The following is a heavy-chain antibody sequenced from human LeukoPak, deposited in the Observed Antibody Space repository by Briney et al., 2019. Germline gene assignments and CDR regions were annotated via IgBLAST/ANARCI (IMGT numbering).Heavy chain of an antibody. CDR3: ARRNTMYYYGSGSLDY. CDR2: IYHSGST. D-gene: IGHD3-10*01. V-gene: IGHV4-4*02. CDR1: GGSISSSNW. Sequence: SGTLSLTCAVSGGSISSSNWWSWVRQPPGKGLEWIGEIYHSGSTNYNPSLKSRVTISVDKSKNQFSLKLSSVTAADTAVYYCARRNTMYYYGSGSLDYWGQGTLVTVSS. J-gene: IGHJ4*02.